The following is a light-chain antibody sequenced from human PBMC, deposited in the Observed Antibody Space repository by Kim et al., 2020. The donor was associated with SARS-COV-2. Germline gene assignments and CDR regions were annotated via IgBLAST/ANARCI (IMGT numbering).Light chain of an antibody. Sequence: DMQMTQSPSSLSASVGDRVTITCRASRDIRKSLNWYHQKPGKAPKLLINDVSNLKTGVPSRFSGSGSGTDFTFTISSLQPEDVGTYYCLQYDYRLSFGGGTKVDIK. CDR1: RDIRKS. CDR3: LQYDYRLS. CDR2: DVS. V-gene: IGKV1-33*01. J-gene: IGKJ4*01.